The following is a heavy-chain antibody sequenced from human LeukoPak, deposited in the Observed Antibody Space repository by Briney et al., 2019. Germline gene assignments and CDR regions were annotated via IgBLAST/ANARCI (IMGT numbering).Heavy chain of an antibody. CDR3: ARDGGHYYDSSGYYYLDY. CDR1: GFTFSSYS. V-gene: IGHV3-21*01. J-gene: IGHJ4*02. Sequence: GGSLRLSCAASGFTFSSYSMNWVRQAPGKGLEWVSSISSSSSYIYYADSVKGRFTISRDNAKNSLYLQMNSLGAEDTAVYYCARDGGHYYDSSGYYYLDYWGQGTLVTVSS. D-gene: IGHD3-22*01. CDR2: ISSSSSYI.